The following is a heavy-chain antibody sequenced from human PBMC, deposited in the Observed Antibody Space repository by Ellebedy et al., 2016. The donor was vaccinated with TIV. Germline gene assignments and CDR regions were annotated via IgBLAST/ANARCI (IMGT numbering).Heavy chain of an antibody. CDR3: ARDLAVADSVPYNWFDP. J-gene: IGHJ5*01. D-gene: IGHD6-13*01. CDR1: GYRFNHYA. Sequence: AASVKVSCKASGYRFNHYAIHWVRQAPGQTLEWMGWIFAGNGETKYSQKFQDRVTITRDISASAAYMDLSSLTSEDTGVYYCARDLAVADSVPYNWFDPWGQGTLVTVSP. CDR2: IFAGNGET. V-gene: IGHV1-3*01.